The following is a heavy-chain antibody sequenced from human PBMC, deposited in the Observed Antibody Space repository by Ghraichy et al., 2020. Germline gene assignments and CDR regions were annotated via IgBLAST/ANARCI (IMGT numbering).Heavy chain of an antibody. Sequence: SVKVSCKASGGTFSSYAISWVRQAPGQGLEWMGGIIPIFGTANYAQKFQGRVTITADESTSTAYMELSSLRSEDTAVYYCAREESTGSGSYYTNWFDPWGQGTLVTVSS. V-gene: IGHV1-69*13. CDR3: AREESTGSGSYYTNWFDP. D-gene: IGHD3-10*01. CDR2: IIPIFGTA. CDR1: GGTFSSYA. J-gene: IGHJ5*02.